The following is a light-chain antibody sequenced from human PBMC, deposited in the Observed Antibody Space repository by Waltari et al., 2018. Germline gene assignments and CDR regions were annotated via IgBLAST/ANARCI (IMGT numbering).Light chain of an antibody. CDR3: QQYTNWPPWT. CDR1: QSVRSN. Sequence: EIMMTQSPATLSVFPGERATLSCRASQSVRSNLVWYQQKPGQAPRLLIYGASTRATGIPARFSGSGSGTEFTLIISSVQSEDVAVYYCQQYTNWPPWTFGQGTKVEIK. V-gene: IGKV3-15*01. CDR2: GAS. J-gene: IGKJ1*01.